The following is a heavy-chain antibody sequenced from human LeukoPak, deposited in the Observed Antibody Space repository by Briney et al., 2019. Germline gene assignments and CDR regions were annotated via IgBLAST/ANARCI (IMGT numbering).Heavy chain of an antibody. D-gene: IGHD1-26*01. CDR2: NYTSGST. CDR3: AILPQWEPQVAV. Sequence: SETPSPPFSVPGGSINCYYRGWIRPPAGKGLELIGRNYTSGSTNYKPSLKSRVTMSVDTSKNQFSLKLSSVTAADTAVYCAILPQWEPQVAVWGQGTLVIVSS. J-gene: IGHJ4*02. CDR1: GGSINCYY. V-gene: IGHV4-4*07.